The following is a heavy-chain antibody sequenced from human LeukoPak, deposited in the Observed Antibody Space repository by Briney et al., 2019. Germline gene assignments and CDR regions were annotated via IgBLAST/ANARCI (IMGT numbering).Heavy chain of an antibody. CDR1: GYTFTGYY. CDR2: INPNSGGT. V-gene: IGHV1-2*02. CDR3: ATFWSGPTYFDY. D-gene: IGHD3-3*01. J-gene: IGHJ4*02. Sequence: ASVKVSCKASGYTFTGYYMHWVRQAPGQGPEWMGWINPNSGGTNYAQKFQGKVTMTRDTSISTAYMELSRLRSDDTAVYYCATFWSGPTYFDYWGQGTLVTVSS.